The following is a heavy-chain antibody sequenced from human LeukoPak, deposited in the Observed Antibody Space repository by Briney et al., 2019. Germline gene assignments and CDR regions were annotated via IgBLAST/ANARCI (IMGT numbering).Heavy chain of an antibody. J-gene: IGHJ4*02. CDR3: AREGIAAAGTFDY. D-gene: IGHD6-13*01. V-gene: IGHV4-59*01. CDR1: GGSISSYY. Sequence: SETLSLTCTVSGGSISSYYWSWIRQPPGKGLEWIGYIYYSGSTNYNPSLKSRVTISVDTSKNQFSLKLSSVTAADTAVYYCAREGIAAAGTFDYWGQGTLVTVSS. CDR2: IYYSGST.